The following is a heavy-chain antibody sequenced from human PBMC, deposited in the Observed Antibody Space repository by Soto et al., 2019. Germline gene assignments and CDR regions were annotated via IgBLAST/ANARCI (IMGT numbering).Heavy chain of an antibody. Sequence: EVQLLESGGNLIQPGGSLRLSCAASGFTFRNYAMSWVRQAPGAGPEWVSGISGRGGRTYYADSVKGRFTISRYNSHNALFPQMNSLRAEDPALYYCAKDPNGDYVGAFDIWGRGTMVTVSS. CDR1: GFTFRNYA. J-gene: IGHJ3*02. CDR2: ISGRGGRT. V-gene: IGHV3-23*01. CDR3: AKDPNGDYVGAFDI. D-gene: IGHD4-17*01.